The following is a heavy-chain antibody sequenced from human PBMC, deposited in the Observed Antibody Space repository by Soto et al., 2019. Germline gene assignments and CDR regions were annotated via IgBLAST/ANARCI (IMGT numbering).Heavy chain of an antibody. CDR2: INHSGNT. V-gene: IGHV4-34*01. D-gene: IGHD3-22*01. CDR3: ARGHFDSRGYSNALDY. Sequence: SETLSLTCAVYGGSFSDYFWNWVRQSPGKGPEWIGEINHSGNTKYNPFLKSRVIMSVDTSKNQFSLKLKSVNIADSAIYYCARGHFDSRGYSNALDYWGQGIQVTVSS. CDR1: GGSFSDYF. J-gene: IGHJ4*02.